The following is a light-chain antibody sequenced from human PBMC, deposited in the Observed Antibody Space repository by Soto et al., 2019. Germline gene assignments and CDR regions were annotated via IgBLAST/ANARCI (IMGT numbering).Light chain of an antibody. CDR2: DAS. V-gene: IGKV3-20*01. Sequence: EVVLTQSPCTVSLSPGERVTLSCRASQSVISNYLAWYQQRPGQAPRLLIYDASSRATCIPDRSTGSGSGTDFTLSISSLEPEDFAVYYCQQYGRSLTWTFGQGTKVEMK. J-gene: IGKJ1*01. CDR1: QSVISNY. CDR3: QQYGRSLTWT.